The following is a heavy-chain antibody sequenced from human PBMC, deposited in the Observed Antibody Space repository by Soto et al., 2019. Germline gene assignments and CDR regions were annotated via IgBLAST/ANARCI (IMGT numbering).Heavy chain of an antibody. J-gene: IGHJ4*02. D-gene: IGHD2-2*02. CDR3: ASSFTVPAAIGE. Sequence: ASVKVSCKACGYTFTSYAMHWVRQAPGQRLEWMGWINAGNGNTKYSQKFQGRVTITRDTSASTAYMELSSLRSEDTAVYDWASSFTVPAAIGEWGQGTLVTVSS. CDR2: INAGNGNT. CDR1: GYTFTSYA. V-gene: IGHV1-3*01.